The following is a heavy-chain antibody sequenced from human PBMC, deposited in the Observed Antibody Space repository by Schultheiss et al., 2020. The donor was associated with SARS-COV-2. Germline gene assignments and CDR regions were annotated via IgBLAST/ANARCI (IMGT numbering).Heavy chain of an antibody. CDR2: ISSSGSTI. D-gene: IGHD3-22*01. CDR1: GFTFSSYE. Sequence: GESLKISCAASGFTFSSYEMNWVRQAPGKGLEWVSYISSSGSTINYADSVKGRFTISRDKAKNTLYLQMNSLRAEDTAVYYCARDGVIVVRHYLDWFDPWGQGTLVTVSS. V-gene: IGHV3-48*03. CDR3: ARDGVIVVRHYLDWFDP. J-gene: IGHJ5*02.